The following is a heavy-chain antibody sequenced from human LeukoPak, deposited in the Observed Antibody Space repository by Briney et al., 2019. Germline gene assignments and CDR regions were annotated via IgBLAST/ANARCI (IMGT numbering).Heavy chain of an antibody. CDR2: ISSSSSTI. CDR3: ARVSPTVGTIFGSGYYYGMDV. D-gene: IGHD3-9*01. V-gene: IGHV3-48*02. CDR1: GFTFSSYS. J-gene: IGHJ6*02. Sequence: GGSLRLSCAASGFTFSSYSMNWVRQAPGEGLEWVSYISSSSSTIYYADSVKGRFTISRDNAKNSLYLQMNSLRDEDTAVYYCARVSPTVGTIFGSGYYYGMDVWGQGTTVTVSS.